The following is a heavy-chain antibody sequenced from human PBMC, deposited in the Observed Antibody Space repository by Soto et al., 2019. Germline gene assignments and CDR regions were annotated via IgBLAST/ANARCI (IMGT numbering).Heavy chain of an antibody. CDR1: GYTFTSYD. CDR2: MNPNSGNT. V-gene: IGHV1-8*01. Sequence: ASVKVSCKASGYTFTSYDINGVRQATGQGLEWMGWMNPNSGNTGYAQKFQGRVTMTRNTSISTAYMEPSSLRSEDTAVYYCCYDFWSGSTNWFDPWGQGTLVTVSS. CDR3: CYDFWSGSTNWFDP. D-gene: IGHD3-3*01. J-gene: IGHJ5*02.